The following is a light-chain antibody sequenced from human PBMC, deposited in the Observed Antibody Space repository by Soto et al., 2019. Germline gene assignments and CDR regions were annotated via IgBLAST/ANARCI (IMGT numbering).Light chain of an antibody. CDR1: QSVSSN. J-gene: IGKJ2*01. CDR2: GAS. CDR3: HQYNNWPPLYT. V-gene: IGKV3-15*01. Sequence: EIVMTQSPATLSVSPGERATLSCRASQSVSSNLAWYQQKPGQAPRLLIYGASTRATGVPARFSGSGSGTEFTLTISSLKSEDFAVYYCHQYNNWPPLYTFGQGTNLEMK.